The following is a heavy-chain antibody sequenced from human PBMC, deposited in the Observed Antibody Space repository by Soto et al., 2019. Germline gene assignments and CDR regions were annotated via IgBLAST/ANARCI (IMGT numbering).Heavy chain of an antibody. Sequence: QPGGSLRLSCAASQFAFSSFAMNWVRQAPGKGLEWVSAISSGSVNIYYADSVKGRFTISRDNSKNTLHLQMSGLRAEDTAIYYCAKVVTTTRLYGMDVWGQGTTVTVSS. CDR3: AKVVTTTRLYGMDV. V-gene: IGHV3-23*01. D-gene: IGHD4-17*01. CDR2: ISSGSVNI. J-gene: IGHJ6*02. CDR1: QFAFSSFA.